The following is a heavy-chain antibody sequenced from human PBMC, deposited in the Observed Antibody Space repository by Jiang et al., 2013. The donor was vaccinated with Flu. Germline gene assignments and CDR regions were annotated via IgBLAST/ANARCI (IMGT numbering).Heavy chain of an antibody. V-gene: IGHV4-4*07. D-gene: IGHD5-18*01. CDR1: GDSVSSYY. CDR3: ARLKTGYTYGYGWFDP. CDR2: FYTSGTT. Sequence: TLSLICSVSGDSVSSYYWIWLRQSAGKGLEYIGRFYTSGTTNYNPSLKSRITMSLDTSKNQLSLKLSSVTAADTAVYYCARLKTGYTYGYGWFDPWGQGTLVTVSS. J-gene: IGHJ5*02.